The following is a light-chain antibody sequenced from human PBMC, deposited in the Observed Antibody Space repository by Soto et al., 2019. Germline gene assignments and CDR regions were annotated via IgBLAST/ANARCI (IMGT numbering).Light chain of an antibody. V-gene: IGKV1-27*01. CDR1: QGISSY. CDR2: AAS. CDR3: QKYNSAPS. J-gene: IGKJ4*01. Sequence: DIPMTQSPSSLSASVGDRVTIACRASQGISSYLAWYQQTPGKVPKLLIYAASTLQSGVPSRFSGSGSGTDFTLTISSLQPEDVATYYCQKYNSAPSFGGGTKVEIK.